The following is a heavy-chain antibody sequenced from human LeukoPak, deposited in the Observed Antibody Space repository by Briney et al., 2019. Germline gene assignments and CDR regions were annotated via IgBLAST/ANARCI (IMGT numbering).Heavy chain of an antibody. Sequence: PGGSLRLSCAASGFTFDDCAMHWVRQAPGKGLEWVSGISWNSGSIGYADSVKGRLTISRDNAKNSLYLQMNSLRAEDTALYYCAKDRIGDGYLGGMDVWGQGTTVTVSS. D-gene: IGHD5-24*01. V-gene: IGHV3-9*01. CDR1: GFTFDDCA. CDR2: ISWNSGSI. CDR3: AKDRIGDGYLGGMDV. J-gene: IGHJ6*02.